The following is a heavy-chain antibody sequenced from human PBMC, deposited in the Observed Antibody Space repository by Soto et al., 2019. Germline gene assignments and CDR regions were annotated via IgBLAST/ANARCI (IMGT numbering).Heavy chain of an antibody. V-gene: IGHV3-53*01. CDR1: GFTVSSNY. Sequence: GGSLRLSCAASGFTVSSNYMSWVRQAPGKGLEWVSVIYSGGSTYYADSVKGRFTISRDNAKNTLYLQMNSLRDEDTAVYYCARDRFSGNYVVDYYYYYGMDVWGQGTTVTVSS. J-gene: IGHJ6*02. D-gene: IGHD1-7*01. CDR3: ARDRFSGNYVVDYYYYYGMDV. CDR2: IYSGGST.